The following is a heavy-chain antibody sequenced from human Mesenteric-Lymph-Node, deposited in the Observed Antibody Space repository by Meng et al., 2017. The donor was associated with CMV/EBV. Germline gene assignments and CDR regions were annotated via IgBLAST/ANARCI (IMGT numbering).Heavy chain of an antibody. CDR1: GYDFANYG. J-gene: IGHJ6*02. Sequence: ASVKVSCKASGYDFANYGVSWVRQAPGQGLEWMGWVSGYNGNTDYADKFQGRVALTTDTSTNSAFMQLRSLRTDDPAVYYCARGYCSDYTRCYMREPHNSYSYGMDVWGQGTTVTVSS. D-gene: IGHD2-15*01. CDR2: VSGYNGNT. V-gene: IGHV1-18*01. CDR3: ARGYCSDYTRCYMREPHNSYSYGMDV.